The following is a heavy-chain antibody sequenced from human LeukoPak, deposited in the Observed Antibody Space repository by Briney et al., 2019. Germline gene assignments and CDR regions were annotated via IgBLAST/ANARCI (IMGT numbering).Heavy chain of an antibody. J-gene: IGHJ5*02. CDR2: IYPGDSDT. D-gene: IGHD5-18*01. Sequence: GESLKISCKGSGYSFTSYWISWVRQMPGKGLEWMGIIYPGDSDTRYSPSFQGQVTISADKSISTAYLQWSSLKASDTAMYYCARPTSGIQLWDRGYNWFDPWGQGTLVTVSS. CDR3: ARPTSGIQLWDRGYNWFDP. CDR1: GYSFTSYW. V-gene: IGHV5-51*01.